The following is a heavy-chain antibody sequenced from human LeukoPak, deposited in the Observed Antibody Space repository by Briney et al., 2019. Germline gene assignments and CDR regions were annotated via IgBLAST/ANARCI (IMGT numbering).Heavy chain of an antibody. Sequence: GGSLRLSCAASGFTFSSYGMHWVRQAPGKGLEWVSVIYSAGDTSYADSVKGRFTISRDNSKNTLYLQMNSLRAEDTAVYYCAKSIYSSGWYSATYYYYGMDVWGQGTTVTVSS. CDR1: GFTFSSYG. CDR2: IYSAGDT. CDR3: AKSIYSSGWYSATYYYYGMDV. D-gene: IGHD6-19*01. J-gene: IGHJ6*02. V-gene: IGHV3-NL1*01.